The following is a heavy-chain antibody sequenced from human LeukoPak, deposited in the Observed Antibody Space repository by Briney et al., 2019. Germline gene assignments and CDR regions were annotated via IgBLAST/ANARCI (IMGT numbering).Heavy chain of an antibody. CDR2: IRSSSSYI. CDR3: AAFDI. CDR1: GFTFSSDS. Sequence: GGSLRLSCAAAGFTFSSDSMNSVRQAPGKGLEWVSSIRSSSSYIYYADSVKGRFTISRDNANNKLSLQMNSLRPEVTAVYYCAAFDIWGQGKIVTVSS. J-gene: IGHJ3*02. V-gene: IGHV3-21*01.